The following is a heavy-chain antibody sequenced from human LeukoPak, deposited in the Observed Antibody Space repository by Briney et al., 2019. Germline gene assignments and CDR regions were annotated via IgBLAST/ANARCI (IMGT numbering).Heavy chain of an antibody. CDR1: GFTFSSYA. J-gene: IGHJ4*02. CDR3: ARDANYYDSSGYYLRY. D-gene: IGHD3-22*01. V-gene: IGHV3-30*04. Sequence: GGSLRLSCAASGFTFSSYAMHWVRQAPGKGLEWVAVISYDGSNKYYADSVKGQFTISRNNSKNTLYLQMNSLRAEDTAVYYCARDANYYDSSGYYLRYWGRGTLVTVSS. CDR2: ISYDGSNK.